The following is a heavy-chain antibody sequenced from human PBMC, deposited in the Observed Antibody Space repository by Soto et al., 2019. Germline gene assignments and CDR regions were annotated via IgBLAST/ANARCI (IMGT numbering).Heavy chain of an antibody. Sequence: QEQLVQSGAEVKKPGSSVKVPCKASGGIFSSYALSWVRQAPGQGLEWMGGIIPIFGTSNYAQKFQGRVTITADESTSTAYMELSSLTSEDTAVYYCARERGPEELLGHFDLWGQGTLVTVSS. D-gene: IGHD1-26*01. J-gene: IGHJ4*02. CDR1: GGIFSSYA. V-gene: IGHV1-69*01. CDR3: ARERGPEELLGHFDL. CDR2: IIPIFGTS.